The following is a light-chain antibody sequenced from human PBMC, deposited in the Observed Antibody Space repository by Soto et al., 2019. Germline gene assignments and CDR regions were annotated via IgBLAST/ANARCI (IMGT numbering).Light chain of an antibody. Sequence: EIVMTQSPATLSVSPGERATLSCRASQSVSSNLAWYQQKPGQAPRLLIYGASTRATGIPGRFSGSGSGKESTLTISSLQSEDFAVYYCQQYGSSGTFGQGTKVDIK. CDR2: GAS. CDR1: QSVSSN. J-gene: IGKJ1*01. V-gene: IGKV3-15*01. CDR3: QQYGSSGT.